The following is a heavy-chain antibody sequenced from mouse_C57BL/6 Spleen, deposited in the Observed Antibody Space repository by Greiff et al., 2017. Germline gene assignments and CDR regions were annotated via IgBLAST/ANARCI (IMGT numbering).Heavy chain of an antibody. Sequence: EVQLQESGPGLVKPSQSLSLTCSVTGYSITSGYYWNWIRQFPGNKLEWMGYISYDGSNNYNPSLKNRISITRDTSKNQFFLKLNSVTTEDTATYDCAREEDGYDGYAMDYWGQGTSVTVSS. V-gene: IGHV3-6*01. J-gene: IGHJ4*01. CDR1: GYSITSGYY. D-gene: IGHD2-2*01. CDR2: ISYDGSN. CDR3: AREEDGYDGYAMDY.